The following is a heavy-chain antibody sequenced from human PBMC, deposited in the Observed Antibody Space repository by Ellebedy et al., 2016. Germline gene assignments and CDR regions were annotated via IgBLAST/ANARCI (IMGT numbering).Heavy chain of an antibody. Sequence: GESLKISCQGSGYSFTNHWIVWVRQKPGKGLEFMGIIYPGDSDTTYNPSFQGQVTISADRSTSTAYLQWSGLKASDTAMYFCARREYFRGSHWFHPWGQGTLVTVAS. J-gene: IGHJ5*02. CDR2: IYPGDSDT. CDR3: ARREYFRGSHWFHP. D-gene: IGHD5-12*01. V-gene: IGHV5-51*01. CDR1: GYSFTNHW.